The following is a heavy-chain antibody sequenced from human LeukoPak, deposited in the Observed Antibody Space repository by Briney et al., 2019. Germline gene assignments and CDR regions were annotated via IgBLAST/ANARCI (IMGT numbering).Heavy chain of an antibody. CDR3: ARDLGDSSGWDLDN. J-gene: IGHJ4*02. CDR2: INHSGST. Sequence: SETLSLTCAVYGGSFSGYYWSWIRQPPGKGLEWIGEINHSGSTNYNPSLKSRVTISVDTSKNQFSLKLSSVTAADTAVYYCARDLGDSSGWDLDNWGQGTLVTVSS. CDR1: GGSFSGYY. D-gene: IGHD6-19*01. V-gene: IGHV4-34*01.